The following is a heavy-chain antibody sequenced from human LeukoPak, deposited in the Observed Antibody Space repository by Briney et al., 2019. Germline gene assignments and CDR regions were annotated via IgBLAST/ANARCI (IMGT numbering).Heavy chain of an antibody. CDR2: ISSDGST. J-gene: IGHJ5*02. CDR1: GFAVSTNY. D-gene: IGHD1-26*01. Sequence: PGGSLRLSCAASGFAVSTNYLSWVRQAPGKGLEWVSVISSDGSTYYTDSVKGRFTISRDNSKNTLYLQMNSLRPEDTAVYYCARDQRSESYYPWGWFDPWGQGTLVTVSS. V-gene: IGHV3-66*02. CDR3: ARDQRSESYYPWGWFDP.